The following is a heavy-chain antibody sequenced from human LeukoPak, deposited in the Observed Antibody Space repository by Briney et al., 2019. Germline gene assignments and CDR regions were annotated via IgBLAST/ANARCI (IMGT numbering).Heavy chain of an antibody. CDR3: AKDGSGSYYYYYMDV. D-gene: IGHD3-10*01. CDR1: GFTFSSYA. Sequence: GGSLRLSCAASGFTFSSYAMSWVRQAPGKGLEWVSAISGSGVSTYYADSVKGRFTISRDNSKNTLYLQMNSLRAEDTAVYYCAKDGSGSYYYYYMDVWGKGTTVTISS. V-gene: IGHV3-23*01. CDR2: ISGSGVST. J-gene: IGHJ6*03.